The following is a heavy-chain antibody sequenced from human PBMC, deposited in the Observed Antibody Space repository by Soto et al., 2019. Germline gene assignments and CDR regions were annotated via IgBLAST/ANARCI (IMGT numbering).Heavy chain of an antibody. V-gene: IGHV3-9*01. CDR3: AKDMPGQYSSGWYYAFDI. CDR1: GFTFDDYA. CDR2: ISWNSGSI. J-gene: IGHJ3*02. D-gene: IGHD6-19*01. Sequence: GGSLRLSCAASGFTFDDYAMHWVRQAPGKGLEWVSGISWNSGSIGYADSVKGRFTISRDNAKNSLYLQMNSLRAEDTALYYCAKDMPGQYSSGWYYAFDIWGQGTMVTVSS.